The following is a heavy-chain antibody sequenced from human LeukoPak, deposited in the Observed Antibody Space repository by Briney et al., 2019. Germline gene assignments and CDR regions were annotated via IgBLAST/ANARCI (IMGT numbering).Heavy chain of an antibody. D-gene: IGHD3-22*01. CDR2: ISSNGGST. Sequence: GGSLRLSCAASGFTFSSYAMHWVRQAPGKGLEYVSAISSNGGSTYYANSVKGRFTISRDNSKNTLYLQMGSLRAEDMAVYYCARAKRNNGAYYYDSSGYYYEFWGQGTLDTVSS. V-gene: IGHV3-64*01. CDR1: GFTFSSYA. J-gene: IGHJ4*02. CDR3: ARAKRNNGAYYYDSSGYYYEF.